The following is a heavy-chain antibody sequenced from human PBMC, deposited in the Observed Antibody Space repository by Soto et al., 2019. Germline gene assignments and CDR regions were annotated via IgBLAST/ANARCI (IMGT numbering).Heavy chain of an antibody. V-gene: IGHV4-59*08. CDR1: GGSISSYY. D-gene: IGHD3-22*01. J-gene: IGHJ4*02. CDR3: ASLYYYDSSGLDY. Sequence: PSETLSLTCTVSGGSISSYYWSWIRQPPGKGLEWIGYIYYSGSTNYNPSLKSRVTISVDTSKNQFSLKLSSVTAADTAVYYCASLYYYDSSGLDYWGQGTLVTVSS. CDR2: IYYSGST.